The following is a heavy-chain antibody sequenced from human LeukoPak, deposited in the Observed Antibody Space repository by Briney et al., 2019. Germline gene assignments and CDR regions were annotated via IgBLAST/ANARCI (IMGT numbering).Heavy chain of an antibody. CDR3: SRHSSYVDTAMVTEGYGMDV. D-gene: IGHD5-18*01. CDR2: IRSKANSYAT. V-gene: IGHV3-73*01. Sequence: PGGSLRLSCAASGISFSGSALHWVRQASGKGLEGVGRIRSKANSYATAYAASVKDRVTISRDDSKNTAYLQMNSLKTEDTAVYYCSRHSSYVDTAMVTEGYGMDVWGQGTTVTVSS. J-gene: IGHJ6*02. CDR1: GISFSGSA.